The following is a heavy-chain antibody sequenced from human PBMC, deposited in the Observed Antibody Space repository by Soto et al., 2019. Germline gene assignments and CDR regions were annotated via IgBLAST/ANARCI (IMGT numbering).Heavy chain of an antibody. Sequence: SETLSLTCTVSGGSISSGDYYWSWIRQPPGKGLEGIGDIYYSGSTYFNPSLKSRVTISVDTSKNQFSLKLSSVTAADTPVYYCARDNPQLTPSYFDYWGQGTLVTVSS. CDR3: ARDNPQLTPSYFDY. J-gene: IGHJ4*02. V-gene: IGHV4-30-4*01. CDR1: GGSISSGDYY. D-gene: IGHD6-13*01. CDR2: IYYSGST.